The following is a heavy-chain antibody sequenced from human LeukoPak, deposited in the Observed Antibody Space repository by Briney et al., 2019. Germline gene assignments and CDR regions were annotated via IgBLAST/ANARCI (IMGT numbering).Heavy chain of an antibody. D-gene: IGHD3-16*02. Sequence: GGSLRLSCAASGFTFSSYWMHWVRQAPGKGLVWVSRINSDGSSTSYADSVKGRFTISRDHAKNTLYLQMNSLRAEDTAVYYCARDLRYDYVWGSYRWNEGFDYWGQGTLVTVSS. J-gene: IGHJ4*02. CDR3: ARDLRYDYVWGSYRWNEGFDY. V-gene: IGHV3-74*01. CDR1: GFTFSSYW. CDR2: INSDGSST.